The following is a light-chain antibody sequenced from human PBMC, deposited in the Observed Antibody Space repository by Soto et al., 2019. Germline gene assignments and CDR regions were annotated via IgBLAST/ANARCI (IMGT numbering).Light chain of an antibody. V-gene: IGKV1-39*01. CDR1: QSLSGY. J-gene: IGKJ5*01. Sequence: DIQMTQSPSSLSASVGDRVTITCRASQSLSGYLNWYQQKPGKAPKLLIYDASSLQSGVPSRFSGSGSGTDFTLTISSLQPEDFATYYCQQSYSTLITFGQGTRLEIK. CDR2: DAS. CDR3: QQSYSTLIT.